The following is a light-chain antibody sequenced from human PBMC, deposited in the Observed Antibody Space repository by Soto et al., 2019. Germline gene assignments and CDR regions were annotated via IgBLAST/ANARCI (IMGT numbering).Light chain of an antibody. J-gene: IGKJ5*01. CDR3: QQRSNWPPIT. Sequence: IVLTQSPGTLSLSPGERATLSCGASQSVSSSYLAWYQQKPGQAPRLLIYESSNRATGIAARFSGSGSGTDFTLTISSLEPEDFAVYYCQQRSNWPPITFGQGTRLEIK. CDR1: QSVSSSY. CDR2: ESS. V-gene: IGKV3-11*01.